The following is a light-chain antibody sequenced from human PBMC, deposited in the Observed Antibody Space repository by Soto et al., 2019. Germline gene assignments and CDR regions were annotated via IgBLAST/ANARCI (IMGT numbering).Light chain of an antibody. CDR3: QQSYSTPPIT. CDR1: QSISSY. J-gene: IGKJ5*01. Sequence: DIQMTQSPSSLSASVGDRVTITCRASQSISSYLNWYQQKPGKAPKLLIYAASSLQSGVPSRFSGSGSGTDFTLTISSRQPEDFATYYCQQSYSTPPITFGQGTRLESK. V-gene: IGKV1-39*01. CDR2: AAS.